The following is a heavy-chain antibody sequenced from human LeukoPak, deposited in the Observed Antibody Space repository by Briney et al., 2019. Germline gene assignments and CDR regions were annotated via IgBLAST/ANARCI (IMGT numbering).Heavy chain of an antibody. CDR2: IKQDGSEK. V-gene: IGHV3-7*01. CDR3: ARVVTVAWSERRPGYYYMDV. CDR1: GFTFSSYW. J-gene: IGHJ6*03. Sequence: GGSLRLSCAASGFTFSSYWMSWVRQAPGKGLEWVANIKQDGSEKYYVDSVKGRFTISRDNAKNSLYLQMNSLRADDTAVYYCARVVTVAWSERRPGYYYMDVWGKGTTVTVSS. D-gene: IGHD1-1*01.